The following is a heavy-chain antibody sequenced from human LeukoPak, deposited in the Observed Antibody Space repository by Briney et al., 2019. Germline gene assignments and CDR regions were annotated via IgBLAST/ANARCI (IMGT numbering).Heavy chain of an antibody. D-gene: IGHD3-22*01. J-gene: IGHJ3*02. CDR1: GGSISSSSYY. Sequence: SETLSLTCTVSGGSISSSSYYWGWIRQPPGKGLEWIGSIHYSGSTNYNPSLKSRVTISVDTSKNQFSLKLSSVTAADTAVYYCARDQMVVVITSSAFDIWGQGTMVTVSS. V-gene: IGHV4-39*07. CDR3: ARDQMVVVITSSAFDI. CDR2: IHYSGST.